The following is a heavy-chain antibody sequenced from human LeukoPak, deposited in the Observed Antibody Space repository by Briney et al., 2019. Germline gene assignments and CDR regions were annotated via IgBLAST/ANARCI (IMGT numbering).Heavy chain of an antibody. D-gene: IGHD3-3*01. CDR1: GFTFSVHG. V-gene: IGHV3-48*01. CDR3: ARDLRDFWSGPLDY. CDR2: IGSSSSDI. J-gene: IGHJ4*02. Sequence: GGSLRLSCVASGFTFSVHGMSWVRQAPGKGLEWISYIGSSSSDIYNADSVKGRFTISRDNSKNTLYLQMNSLRAEDTAVYYCARDLRDFWSGPLDYWGQGTLVTVSS.